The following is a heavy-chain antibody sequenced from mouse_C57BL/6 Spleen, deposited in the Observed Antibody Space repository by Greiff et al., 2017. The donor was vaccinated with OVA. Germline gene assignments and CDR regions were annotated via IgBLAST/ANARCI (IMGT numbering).Heavy chain of an antibody. D-gene: IGHD2-1*01. CDR2: IHPNSGST. V-gene: IGHV1-64*01. Sequence: VQLQQSGAELVKPGASVKLSCKASGYTFTSYWMHWVKQRPGQGLEWIGMIHPNSGSTNYNEKFKSKATLTVDKSSSTAYMQLSSLTSEDSAVYYCARRGNYGNYGGFAYWGQGTLVTVSA. CDR3: ARRGNYGNYGGFAY. J-gene: IGHJ3*01. CDR1: GYTFTSYW.